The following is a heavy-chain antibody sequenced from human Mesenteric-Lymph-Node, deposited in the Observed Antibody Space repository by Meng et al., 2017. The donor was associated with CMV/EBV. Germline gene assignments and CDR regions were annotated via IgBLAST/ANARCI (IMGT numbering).Heavy chain of an antibody. J-gene: IGHJ4*02. CDR1: ISSSSYY. D-gene: IGHD2-15*01. CDR2: IYYSRST. CDR3: ARQRRVIVATTSHYYFDY. V-gene: IGHV4-39*01. Sequence: ISSSSYYWGWIRQPPGKGLEWIGSIYYSRSTYYNPSLKSRVTISVDTSKNQFSLKLSSVTAADTAVYYCARQRRVIVATTSHYYFDYWGQGTLVTVSS.